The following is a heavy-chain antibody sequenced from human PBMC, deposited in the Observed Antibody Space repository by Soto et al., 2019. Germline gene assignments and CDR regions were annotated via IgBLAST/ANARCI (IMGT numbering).Heavy chain of an antibody. CDR2: ISYDGSNK. CDR1: GFTFSSYG. J-gene: IGHJ4*02. CDR3: AKDRGGIYGGAYYFDY. D-gene: IGHD1-26*01. Sequence: VQLVEFGGVVVQPGRSLRLSCAASGFTFSSYGMQWVRQAPGKGLEWGAVISYDGSNKYYVDSVKGRFTISRDNSKNTLYLHMNSLRPEDTSVYYCAKDRGGIYGGAYYFDYWGQGTLVSVSS. V-gene: IGHV3-30*18.